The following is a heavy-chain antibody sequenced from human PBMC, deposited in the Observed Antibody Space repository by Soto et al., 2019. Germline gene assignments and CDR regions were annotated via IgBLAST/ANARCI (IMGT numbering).Heavy chain of an antibody. CDR3: ASIRANTYYYGMDV. CDR2: IIPIFGTA. CDR1: GGTFSSYA. J-gene: IGHJ6*02. Sequence: QVQLVQSGAEVKKPGSSVKVSCKASGGTFSSYAISWVRQASGQGLEWMGGIIPIFGTADYAQKFQGRVTITADESTSTAYMELSSLRSEDTAVYYWASIRANTYYYGMDVWGQGTTVTVSS. V-gene: IGHV1-69*12. D-gene: IGHD3-10*01.